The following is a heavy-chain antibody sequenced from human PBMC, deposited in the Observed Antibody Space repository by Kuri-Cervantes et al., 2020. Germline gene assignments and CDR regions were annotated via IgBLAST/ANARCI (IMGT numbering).Heavy chain of an antibody. V-gene: IGHV4-39*02. CDR2: IFHTGST. CDR3: ARRGRGGYNPYYFDY. D-gene: IGHD5-24*01. CDR1: GGSIISGSYY. J-gene: IGHJ4*02. Sequence: SETLSLTCTVSGGSIISGSYYWGWIRQPPGKGLEWIGSIFHTGSTYYSPSLKSRVTISVDTSKNHFSLKLSSVTAADTAVYYCARRGRGGYNPYYFDYWGQGTLVTVSS.